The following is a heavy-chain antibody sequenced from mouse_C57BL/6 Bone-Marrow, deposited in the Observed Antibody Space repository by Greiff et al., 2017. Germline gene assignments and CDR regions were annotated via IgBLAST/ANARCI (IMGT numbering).Heavy chain of an antibody. CDR3: TGEMITEDYFDY. D-gene: IGHD2-4*01. CDR2: IRLKSDNYAT. J-gene: IGHJ2*01. Sequence: DVKLQESGGGLVQPGGSMKLSCVASGFTFSNYWMNWVRQSPEKGLEWVAQIRLKSDNYATQYAESVKGRFTISRDDSKSSVYLQMNNLRAEDTGIYYCTGEMITEDYFDYWGQGTTLTVSS. CDR1: GFTFSNYW. V-gene: IGHV6-3*01.